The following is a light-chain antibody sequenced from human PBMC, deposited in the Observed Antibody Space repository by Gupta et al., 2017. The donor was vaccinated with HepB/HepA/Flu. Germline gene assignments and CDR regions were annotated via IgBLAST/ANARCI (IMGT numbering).Light chain of an antibody. CDR3: QQNYWVPIT. CDR2: WAS. V-gene: IGKV4-1*01. J-gene: IGKJ5*01. Sequence: DLGLPQSPDSLGVSLVERATINCNSSQSVLSSSNNKNYVAWVQKQPGRPPKMIIDWASTRGSGVPERCSGRGSGRDSSTIISSLKDEDMAVYSCQQNYWVPITFGEGTRLEIK. CDR1: QSVLSSSNNKNY.